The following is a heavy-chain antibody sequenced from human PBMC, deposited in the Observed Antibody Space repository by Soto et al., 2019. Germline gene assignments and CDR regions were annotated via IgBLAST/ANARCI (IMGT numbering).Heavy chain of an antibody. Sequence: GGSLRLSCAASGFTFSSYWMSWVRQAPGKGLEWVANIKQDGSEKYYVDSVKGRFTISRDNAKNSLYLQMNSLRAEDTAVYYCAKTITTSPYGMDVWGQGATVTVSS. D-gene: IGHD3-22*01. J-gene: IGHJ6*02. CDR2: IKQDGSEK. CDR3: AKTITTSPYGMDV. CDR1: GFTFSSYW. V-gene: IGHV3-7*01.